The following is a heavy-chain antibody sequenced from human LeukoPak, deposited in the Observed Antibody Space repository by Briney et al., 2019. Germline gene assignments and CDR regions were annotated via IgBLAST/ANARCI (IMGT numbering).Heavy chain of an antibody. Sequence: SGGTLRLSAAGSGFTCSSYAMSWVPRGPGKGLEWVSVISGSGRSYFADSVKGRFTISRDNSKNTLYLEMNSLRGEDTAEYYCAKHDILSGSFYGMDVWGQGTTVTVSS. D-gene: IGHD3-9*01. J-gene: IGHJ6*02. V-gene: IGHV3-23*01. CDR1: GFTCSSYA. CDR3: AKHDILSGSFYGMDV. CDR2: ISGSGRS.